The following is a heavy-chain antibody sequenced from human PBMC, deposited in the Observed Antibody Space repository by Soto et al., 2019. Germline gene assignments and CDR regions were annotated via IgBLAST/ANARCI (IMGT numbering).Heavy chain of an antibody. D-gene: IGHD6-19*01. CDR1: GGSISSYY. V-gene: IGHV4-59*08. CDR2: IYYSGST. J-gene: IGHJ2*01. Sequence: PXXTLSLTFTVSGGSISSYYWRWILQPPGKGLEWIGYIYYSGSTNYNPSLKSRVTISVDTSKNQFSLKLSSVTAADTAVYYCARRYSSGWYWYFDLWGRGTLVTVSS. CDR3: ARRYSSGWYWYFDL.